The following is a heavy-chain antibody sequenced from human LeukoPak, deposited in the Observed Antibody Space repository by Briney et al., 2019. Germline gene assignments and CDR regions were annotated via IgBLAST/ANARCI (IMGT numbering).Heavy chain of an antibody. J-gene: IGHJ6*03. CDR2: IYYSGST. D-gene: IGHD3-10*01. V-gene: IGHV4-39*07. CDR1: GGSISSSSYY. CDR3: AKSVVRGHDYYMDV. Sequence: SETLSLTCTVSGGSISSSSYYWGWIRQPPGKGLEWIGSIYYSGSTYYNPSLKSRVTISVDTSKKQFSLKLTSVTAADTAVYYCAKSVVRGHDYYMDVWGKGTTVTISS.